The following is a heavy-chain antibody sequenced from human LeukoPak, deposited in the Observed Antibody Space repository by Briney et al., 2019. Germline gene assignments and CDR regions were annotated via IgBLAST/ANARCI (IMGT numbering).Heavy chain of an antibody. D-gene: IGHD7-27*01. J-gene: IGHJ4*02. CDR2: ISYDGSNK. CDR1: GFTFSSYA. V-gene: IGHV3-30-3*01. Sequence: GGSLRLSCAASGFTFSSYAMHWVRKAPGKGLGWVAVISYDGSNKYYADSVKGRFTISRDNSKNTLYLQMNSLRAEDTAVYYCAGAKSWATRYYFDYWGQGTLVTVSS. CDR3: AGAKSWATRYYFDY.